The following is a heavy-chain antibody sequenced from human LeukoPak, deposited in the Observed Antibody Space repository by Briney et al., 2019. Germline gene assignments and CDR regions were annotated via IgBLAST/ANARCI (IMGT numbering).Heavy chain of an antibody. V-gene: IGHV3-30*19. D-gene: IGHD6-6*01. J-gene: IGHJ4*02. CDR3: ARDKGSSSVGAFDY. Sequence: PGGSLRLSCAASGFTFSSYGMHWVRQAPGKGLEWVAVISYDGSNKYYADSVKGRFTISRDNSKNTLYLQMNSLRAEDTAVYYCARDKGSSSVGAFDYWGQGTLVTVSS. CDR2: ISYDGSNK. CDR1: GFTFSSYG.